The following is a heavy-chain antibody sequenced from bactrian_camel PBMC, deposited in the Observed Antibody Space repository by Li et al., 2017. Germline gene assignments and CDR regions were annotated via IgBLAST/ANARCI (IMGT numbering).Heavy chain of an antibody. CDR1: EYTCSRWC. CDR3: AADPGRRWGCVLLRGDEYSV. Sequence: VQLVESGGGSAQAGGSLRLSCAATEYTCSRWCMAWFRQRPGKEREGVAAINTDSSTSYADSAKGRFTISRDKAKKALYLQMDNLKPEDTDVYHCAADPGRRWGCVLLRGDEYSVWGQGTQVTVS. CDR2: INTDSST. V-gene: IGHV3S42*01. D-gene: IGHD2*01. J-gene: IGHJ4*01.